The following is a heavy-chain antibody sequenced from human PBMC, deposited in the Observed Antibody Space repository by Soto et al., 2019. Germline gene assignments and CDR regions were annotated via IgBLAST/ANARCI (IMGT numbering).Heavy chain of an antibody. D-gene: IGHD1-26*01. CDR2: IIPILGIA. J-gene: IGHJ6*02. CDR1: GGTFSRYT. Sequence: QVQLVQSGAEVKKPGSSVKVSCKASGGTFSRYTISWVRPAPGQGLEWMGRIIPILGIANYAQKFQGRVTITADKSTSTAYMEMSSLISEDTAVYYCARDREGGMHFWGQGTTVTVS. V-gene: IGHV1-69*08. CDR3: ARDREGGMHF.